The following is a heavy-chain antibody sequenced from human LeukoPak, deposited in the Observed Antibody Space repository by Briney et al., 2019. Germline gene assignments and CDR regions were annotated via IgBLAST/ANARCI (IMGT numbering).Heavy chain of an antibody. CDR2: ISSSSSYI. D-gene: IGHD6-19*01. CDR1: GFTFSSYS. Sequence: PGGSLRLSCAASGFTFSSYSMHWVPRAPGKGLEWVSSISSSSSYIYYADSVKGRFTISRDNAKNSLYLQMNSLRAEDTAVYYCARGSIAVAGTEDYWGQGTLVTVSS. V-gene: IGHV3-21*01. J-gene: IGHJ4*02. CDR3: ARGSIAVAGTEDY.